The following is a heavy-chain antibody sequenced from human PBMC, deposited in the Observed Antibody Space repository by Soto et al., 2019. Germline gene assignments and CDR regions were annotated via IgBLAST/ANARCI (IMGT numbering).Heavy chain of an antibody. V-gene: IGHV3-64D*06. Sequence: LRLSCSASGFTFSSYAMHWVRQAPGKGLEYVSAISSNGGSTYYADSVKGRFTISRDNSKNTLYLQMSSLRAEDTAVYYCVNLYSSSWLYFDYWGQGTLVTVSS. CDR2: ISSNGGST. J-gene: IGHJ4*02. CDR3: VNLYSSSWLYFDY. CDR1: GFTFSSYA. D-gene: IGHD6-13*01.